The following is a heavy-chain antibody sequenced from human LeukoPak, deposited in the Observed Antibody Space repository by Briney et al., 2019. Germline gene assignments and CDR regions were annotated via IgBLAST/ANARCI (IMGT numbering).Heavy chain of an antibody. Sequence: PGGSLRLSCAASGFTFSNYWMSWVRQAPGKGLEWVANIKQDGSEKYYVDSVKGRFTISRDNAKNSLYLQMNSLRVEETAVYYCAKDIWGYCSSTSCLFDYWGQGTLVTVSS. CDR2: IKQDGSEK. CDR3: AKDIWGYCSSTSCLFDY. V-gene: IGHV3-7*01. CDR1: GFTFSNYW. D-gene: IGHD2-2*01. J-gene: IGHJ4*02.